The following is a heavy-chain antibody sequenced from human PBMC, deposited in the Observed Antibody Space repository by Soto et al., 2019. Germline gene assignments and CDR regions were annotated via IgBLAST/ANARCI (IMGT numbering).Heavy chain of an antibody. CDR3: ARQRTTVVTQAYFDH. CDR1: GESISSSSYY. J-gene: IGHJ4*02. D-gene: IGHD2-21*02. V-gene: IGHV4-39*01. CDR2: IYYSGRT. Sequence: TSETLSLTCIVSGESISSSSYYWGWIRQPPGKGLEWIGSIYYSGRTYYNPSFKSRVTISIDTSKNQFSLKLSSVTATDTAVYYCARQRTTVVTQAYFDHWGQGALATVSS.